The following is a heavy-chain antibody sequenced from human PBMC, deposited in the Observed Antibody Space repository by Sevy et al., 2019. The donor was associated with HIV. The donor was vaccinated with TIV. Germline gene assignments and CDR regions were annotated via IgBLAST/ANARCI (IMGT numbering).Heavy chain of an antibody. CDR3: ARHRGHGRSWSPLDY. CDR2: IYPGDSDT. D-gene: IGHD6-13*01. Sequence: GESLKISCKGSGYSFTSYWIGWLRQMPGKGLEWMGIIYPGDSDTRYSPSFQGQVTISADKSIITAYLQWSSLRASDTAIYYCARHRGHGRSWSPLDYWGQGTQVTVSS. V-gene: IGHV5-51*01. J-gene: IGHJ4*02. CDR1: GYSFTSYW.